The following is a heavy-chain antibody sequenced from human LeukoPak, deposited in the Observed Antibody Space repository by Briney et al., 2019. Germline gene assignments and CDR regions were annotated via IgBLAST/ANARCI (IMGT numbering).Heavy chain of an antibody. J-gene: IGHJ4*02. D-gene: IGHD5-18*01. Sequence: VEALKISCKGSGYSFSRYWIVWVRQMPGKGLEWMGIIYPGDSDSRYSPSFQGQVTFSADKSIGTAYLQWSSLKASDTAMYYCARLYHLDTAMAGDYWGQGTLVTGSS. V-gene: IGHV5-51*01. CDR2: IYPGDSDS. CDR3: ARLYHLDTAMAGDY. CDR1: GYSFSRYW.